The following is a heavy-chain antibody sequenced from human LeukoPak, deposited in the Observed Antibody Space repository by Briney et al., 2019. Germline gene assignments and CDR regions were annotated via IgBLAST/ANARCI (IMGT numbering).Heavy chain of an antibody. CDR2: VRTKTHGGAP. D-gene: IGHD3-10*01. Sequence: GGSLRLSCKGSGVTFSDCAVTWFRQTPGKGLEWVGFVRTKTHGGAPETAASVRGRFNVSRDDSAGIAYLQMTSLRTEDTAMYYCARVNFRDYRGYTWFEPWGRGTLVTVSS. CDR3: ARVNFRDYRGYTWFEP. J-gene: IGHJ5*02. V-gene: IGHV3-49*03. CDR1: GVTFSDCA.